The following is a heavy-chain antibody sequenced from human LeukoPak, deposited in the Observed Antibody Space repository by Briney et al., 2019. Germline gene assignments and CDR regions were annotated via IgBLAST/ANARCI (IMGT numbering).Heavy chain of an antibody. CDR1: GFTFSSYS. D-gene: IGHD3-10*01. CDR2: ISSSSSYI. V-gene: IGHV3-21*01. J-gene: IGHJ4*02. CDR3: ARDKYGSGSYSWSKRLDY. Sequence: GGSLRLSCAASGFTFSSYSMNWVRQAPGKGLEWVSSISSSSSYIYYADSVKGRFTISRDNAKNSLFLQMNNLRAEDTAVYYCARDKYGSGSYSWSKRLDYWGQGTLVTVSS.